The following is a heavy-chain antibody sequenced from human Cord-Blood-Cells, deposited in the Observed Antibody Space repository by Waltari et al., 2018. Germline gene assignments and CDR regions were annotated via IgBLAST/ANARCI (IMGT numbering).Heavy chain of an antibody. D-gene: IGHD6-13*01. CDR2: MNPNSGNT. Sequence: QVQLVQSGAEVKKPGASVKVSCKASGYTFTSYDINWVRQATGQGLEWMGWMNPNSGNTGYAQKFQGRVTMTRNTSISTAYMELSSLRSEDTAVYYCARVGGIAAAGRKYYYGMDVWGQGTTVTVSS. CDR1: GYTFTSYD. J-gene: IGHJ6*02. V-gene: IGHV1-8*01. CDR3: ARVGGIAAAGRKYYYGMDV.